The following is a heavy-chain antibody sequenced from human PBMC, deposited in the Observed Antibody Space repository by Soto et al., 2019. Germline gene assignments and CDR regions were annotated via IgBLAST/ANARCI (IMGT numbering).Heavy chain of an antibody. CDR3: ARDLWGYCGTDCYPLDV. CDR2: MYNTGST. CDR1: GGTISRYY. V-gene: IGHV4-59*12. J-gene: IGHJ6*02. Sequence: QVQLQESGPGLVKPSETLSLTCTVSGGTISRYYWSWIRQPPGKGLEWIWYMYNTGSTVYNPSFTSRVTISVDTSKNQFPLKLNSVTAADTAVCYCARDLWGYCGTDCYPLDVWGQGTTVTVSS. D-gene: IGHD2-21*02.